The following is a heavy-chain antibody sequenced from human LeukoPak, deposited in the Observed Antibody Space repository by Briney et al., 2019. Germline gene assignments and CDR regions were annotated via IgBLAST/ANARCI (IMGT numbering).Heavy chain of an antibody. Sequence: GRSLRLSCAASGFTFSSYGMHWVRQAPGKGLEGVAVIWYDGSNKYYADSVKGRFTISRDNSKNTLYLQMNSLRAEDTAVYYCARAKDSNYYYYYGMDVWGQGTTVTVSS. CDR1: GFTFSSYG. CDR2: IWYDGSNK. V-gene: IGHV3-33*01. J-gene: IGHJ6*02. D-gene: IGHD2-15*01. CDR3: ARAKDSNYYYYYGMDV.